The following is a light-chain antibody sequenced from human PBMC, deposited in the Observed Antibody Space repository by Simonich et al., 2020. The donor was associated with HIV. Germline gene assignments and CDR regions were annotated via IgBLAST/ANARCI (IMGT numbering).Light chain of an antibody. CDR3: QQYNYWSPT. CDR2: DAS. CDR1: QSVSSF. V-gene: IGKV3-15*01. Sequence: EIVLTQSPATLSLSPGERATLSCRASQSVSSFLAWYQQKPGQAPRLLIYDASNRATGIPARFSGSGSGTEFTLTISSLQSEDFAVYYCQQYNYWSPTFGQGTKVEIK. J-gene: IGKJ1*01.